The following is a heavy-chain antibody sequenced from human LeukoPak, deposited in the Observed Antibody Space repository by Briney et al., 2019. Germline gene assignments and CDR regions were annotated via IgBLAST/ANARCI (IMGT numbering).Heavy chain of an antibody. CDR3: ARDPRHLPVHDALDV. CDR1: GFTFRDYY. Sequence: KPGGSLRLSCAASGFTFRDYYMSWIRQAPGKGLEWVSYISSSGSVIYYADSVRGRFTISRDNTQNSVYLQMNSLRAEDTAVYYCARDPRHLPVHDALDVWGQGTMVTVSS. CDR2: ISSSGSVI. D-gene: IGHD1-14*01. J-gene: IGHJ3*01. V-gene: IGHV3-11*04.